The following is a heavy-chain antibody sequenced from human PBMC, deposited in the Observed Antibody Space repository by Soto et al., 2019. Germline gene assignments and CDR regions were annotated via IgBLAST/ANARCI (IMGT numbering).Heavy chain of an antibody. V-gene: IGHV4-39*01. CDR3: APLSVSLSGPYGIHV. Sequence: SETLSLTCSVSGYSVSSSDYCWAWIRQPPGKGLEWIGSMFYSGLTYYNPSLKSRVTLSVDTSKNQFSVRLNSVTAADTAVYYCAPLSVSLSGPYGIHVWGQGTTVTVSS. CDR2: MFYSGLT. J-gene: IGHJ6*02. CDR1: GYSVSSSDYC. D-gene: IGHD2-15*01.